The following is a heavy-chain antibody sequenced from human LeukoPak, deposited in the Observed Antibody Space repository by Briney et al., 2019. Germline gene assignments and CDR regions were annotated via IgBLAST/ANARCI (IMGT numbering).Heavy chain of an antibody. J-gene: IGHJ4*02. CDR1: GYTFTSYY. D-gene: IGHD3-16*02. Sequence: ASVKVSCKASGYTFTSYYMHWVRQARGQGLEWRGIINPSGGSTSYAQKFQGRVTITADRSTSTAYMELSSLRSEDTAVYYCARARLRLGELSFYYFDYWGQGTLVTVSS. V-gene: IGHV1-46*01. CDR2: INPSGGST. CDR3: ARARLRLGELSFYYFDY.